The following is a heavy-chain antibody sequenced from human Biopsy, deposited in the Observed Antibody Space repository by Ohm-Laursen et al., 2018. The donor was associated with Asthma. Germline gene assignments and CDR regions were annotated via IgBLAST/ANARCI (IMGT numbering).Heavy chain of an antibody. CDR2: IYYSGST. Sequence: SQTLSLTCTVSYGSITSGGYYWTWIRQHLGKGLEWIGFIYYSGSTYYNPSLKSRVSISMDTSKNQFSLKLSSVTAADTAVYYCARAQDYYDSRGYYRSFDYWGQGTLVTVSS. V-gene: IGHV4-31*03. CDR3: ARAQDYYDSRGYYRSFDY. D-gene: IGHD3-22*01. J-gene: IGHJ4*02. CDR1: YGSITSGGYY.